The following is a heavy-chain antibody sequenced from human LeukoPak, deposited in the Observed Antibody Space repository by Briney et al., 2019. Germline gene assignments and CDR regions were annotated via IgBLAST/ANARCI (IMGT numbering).Heavy chain of an antibody. CDR3: AREVAGTPWIDY. D-gene: IGHD6-19*01. J-gene: IGHJ4*02. V-gene: IGHV4-39*02. Sequence: TFSSYWMSWVRQAPGKVLEWIGNIYYSGSTYYNPSLKSRVTISVDTSKNQFSLKLSSVTAADTAVYYCAREVAGTPWIDYWGQGTLVTVSS. CDR1: TFSSYW. CDR2: IYYSGST.